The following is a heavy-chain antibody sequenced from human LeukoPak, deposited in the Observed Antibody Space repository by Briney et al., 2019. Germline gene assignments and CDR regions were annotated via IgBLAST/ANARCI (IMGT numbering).Heavy chain of an antibody. CDR1: GFTFSSYA. D-gene: IGHD5-18*01. CDR3: ATNTGYSYGYLFDY. V-gene: IGHV3-23*01. J-gene: IGHJ4*02. CDR2: ISGSGGST. Sequence: GGSLRLSCAASGFTFSSYAMSWVRQAPGKGLEWVSAISGSGGSTYYADSVKGRFTISRDNSKNTLYLQMNSLRAEDTAVYYCATNTGYSYGYLFDYWGQGTLVTVSS.